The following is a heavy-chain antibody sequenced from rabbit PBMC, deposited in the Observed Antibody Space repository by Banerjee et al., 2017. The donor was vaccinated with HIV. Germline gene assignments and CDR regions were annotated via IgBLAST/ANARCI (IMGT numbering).Heavy chain of an antibody. V-gene: IGHV1S45*01. J-gene: IGHJ6*01. D-gene: IGHD8-1*01. CDR3: ARDTGSSFSSYGMDL. CDR2: INAVTGRP. CDR1: GFSFSNKAV. Sequence: EQLLESGGGLVKPEGSLKLSCTASGFSFSNKAVMCWVRQAPGKGLEWIACINAVTGRPVYANWAKGRFTFSKTSSTTVTLQMTSLTVADTATYFCARDTGSSFSSYGMDLWGQGTLVTVS.